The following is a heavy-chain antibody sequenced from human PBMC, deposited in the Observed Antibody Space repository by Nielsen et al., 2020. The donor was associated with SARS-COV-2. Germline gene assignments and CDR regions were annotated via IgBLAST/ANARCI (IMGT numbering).Heavy chain of an antibody. J-gene: IGHJ5*02. V-gene: IGHV3-11*01. D-gene: IGHD6-13*01. CDR3: AGLAS. Sequence: GESLKISCVVSGFSFSDYSMSWIRQAPGKGLEWVSYISRSGSIIQHADSVKGRFTISRDNAKNSLYLQMDNLRVDDTAVYYCAGLASWGQGTVVTVSA. CDR2: ISRSGSII. CDR1: GFSFSDYS.